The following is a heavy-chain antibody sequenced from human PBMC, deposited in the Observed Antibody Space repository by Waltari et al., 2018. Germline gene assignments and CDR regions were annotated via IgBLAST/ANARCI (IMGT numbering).Heavy chain of an antibody. V-gene: IGHV3-48*04. CDR2: ISSSSSTI. CDR3: ASPGDYGDYTSFDY. Sequence: EVQLVESGGGLVQPGGSLRLSCAASGFTFSSYSMNWVRQAPGKGLEWVSYISSSSSTIYYADSVKGRFTISRDNAKNSLYLQMNSLRAEDTAVYYCASPGDYGDYTSFDYWGQGTLVTVSS. J-gene: IGHJ4*02. D-gene: IGHD4-17*01. CDR1: GFTFSSYS.